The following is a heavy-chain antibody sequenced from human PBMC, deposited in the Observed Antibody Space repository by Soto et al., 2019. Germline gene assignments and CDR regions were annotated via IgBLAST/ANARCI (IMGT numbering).Heavy chain of an antibody. D-gene: IGHD3-3*01. Sequence: GGSLRLSCAASGFTFSNAWMNWVRQAPGKGLEWVGRIKSKTDGGTTDYAAPVKGRFTISRDDSKNTLYLQMNSLKTEDTAVYYCTTDLGDFWSGYYSAGRLDYWGQGTLVTVSS. CDR1: GFTFSNAW. CDR2: IKSKTDGGTT. V-gene: IGHV3-15*07. J-gene: IGHJ4*02. CDR3: TTDLGDFWSGYYSAGRLDY.